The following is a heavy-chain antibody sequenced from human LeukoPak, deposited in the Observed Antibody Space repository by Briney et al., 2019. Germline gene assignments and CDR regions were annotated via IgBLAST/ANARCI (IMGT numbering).Heavy chain of an antibody. CDR3: AKRRGDYVWGYFDY. D-gene: IGHD3-16*01. CDR1: GFTFSSYA. CDR2: INNSGGST. Sequence: GGSLRLSYAASGFTFSSYAMSWVRQAPGKGLEWVSTINNSGGSTYYADSVKGRFTISRDNSKNTLYLQMKSLRAEDTAVHYCAKRRGDYVWGYFDYWGQGTLVTVSS. V-gene: IGHV3-23*01. J-gene: IGHJ4*02.